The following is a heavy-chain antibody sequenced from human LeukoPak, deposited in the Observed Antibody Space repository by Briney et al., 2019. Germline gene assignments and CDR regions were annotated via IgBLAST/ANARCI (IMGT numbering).Heavy chain of an antibody. J-gene: IGHJ4*02. Sequence: PSETLSLTCTVSGGSISTYYWSWIRQPPGKGLERIGYMRYSGSTNYNPSFKSRATASVDMSKNQLSLKLSSVTAADTAVYYCASIAVRNNYFEYWGQGTLVTVSS. CDR1: GGSISTYY. CDR3: ASIAVRNNYFEY. D-gene: IGHD6-19*01. CDR2: MRYSGST. V-gene: IGHV4-59*01.